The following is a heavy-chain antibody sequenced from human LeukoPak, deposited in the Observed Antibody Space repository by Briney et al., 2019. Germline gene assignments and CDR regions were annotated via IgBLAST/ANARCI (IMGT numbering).Heavy chain of an antibody. J-gene: IGHJ6*03. V-gene: IGHV3-74*01. CDR2: INSDGSST. CDR1: GFTFSSYW. CDR3: ARVSRYCSSSSCYEDYYYYYMDV. Sequence: GGSLRLSCAASGFTFSSYWMHWVRQAPGKGLVWVSRINSDGSSTRYADSVKGRFTISRDNAKNTLYLQMNSLRAEDTAVYYCARVSRYCSSSSCYEDYYYYYMDVWGKGTTVTVSS. D-gene: IGHD2-2*01.